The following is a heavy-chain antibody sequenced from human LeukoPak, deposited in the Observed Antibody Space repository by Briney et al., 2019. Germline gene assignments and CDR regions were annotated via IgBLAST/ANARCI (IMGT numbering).Heavy chain of an antibody. J-gene: IGHJ5*02. CDR3: AKDLGTSWLNWFDP. D-gene: IGHD6-13*01. CDR2: ISSSGSTI. CDR1: GFTFSDYY. Sequence: GGSLRLSRAASGFTFSDYYMSWIRQAPGKGLEWVSYISSSGSTIYYADSVKGRFTISRDNAKNSLYLQMNSLRAEDTAVYYCAKDLGTSWLNWFDPWGQGTLVTVPS. V-gene: IGHV3-11*04.